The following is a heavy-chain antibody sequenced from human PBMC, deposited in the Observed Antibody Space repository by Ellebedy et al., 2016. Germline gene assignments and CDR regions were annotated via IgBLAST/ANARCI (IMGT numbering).Heavy chain of an antibody. CDR2: IDPGDSDT. CDR1: GYRFTRYW. D-gene: IGHD3-22*01. V-gene: IGHV5-51*01. Sequence: GESLKISXKGFGYRFTRYWIGWVRQMPGKGLEWMGIIDPGDSDTRYSPSFQGQVTISADKSISTAYLQWSSLKASDTAMYYCARGSSGYSPLDYWGQGTLVTVSS. CDR3: ARGSSGYSPLDY. J-gene: IGHJ4*02.